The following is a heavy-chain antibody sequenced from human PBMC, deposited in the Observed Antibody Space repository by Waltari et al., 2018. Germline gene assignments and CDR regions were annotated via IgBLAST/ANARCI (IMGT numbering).Heavy chain of an antibody. CDR1: GFTFSSYA. CDR2: ISYDGSNK. D-gene: IGHD6-6*01. Sequence: QVQLVESGGGVVPPGRSLRLSCAASGFTFSSYAMPWVRQAPGKGLEWVAVISYDGSNKYYADSVKGRFTISRDKSKNTLYLQMNSLRAEDTAVYYCARLRRSSSSTFDYWGQGTLVTVSS. CDR3: ARLRRSSSSTFDY. V-gene: IGHV3-30-3*01. J-gene: IGHJ4*02.